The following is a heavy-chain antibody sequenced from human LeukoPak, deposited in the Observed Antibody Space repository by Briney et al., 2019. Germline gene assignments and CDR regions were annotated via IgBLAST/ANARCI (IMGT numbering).Heavy chain of an antibody. CDR3: ASGYGGNWDDY. V-gene: IGHV3-48*04. Sequence: PGGSLRLSCAVSGFTFSSYSMNWVRQAPGKGLEGVSYISSSSSTIYYADSVKGRFTISRDNAKNSLYLQMNSLRAEDTAVYYCASGYGGNWDDYWGQGTLVTVSS. CDR2: ISSSSSTI. CDR1: GFTFSSYS. J-gene: IGHJ4*02. D-gene: IGHD4-23*01.